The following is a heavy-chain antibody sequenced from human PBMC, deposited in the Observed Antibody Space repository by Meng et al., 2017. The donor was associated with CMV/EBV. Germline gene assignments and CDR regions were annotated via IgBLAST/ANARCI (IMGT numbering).Heavy chain of an antibody. CDR3: AKQVVPAASGGEELDY. CDR2: IWYDGSNK. CDR1: VFPFSCDG. V-gene: IGHV3-33*06. Sequence: VFPFSCDGMHWVRQAPGKGLGWVAVIWYDGSNKSYADSVKGRFTISRDNSKNTLYLQMNSLRAEDTAVYYCAKQVVPAASGGEELDYWGQGTLVTVSS. D-gene: IGHD2-2*01. J-gene: IGHJ4*02.